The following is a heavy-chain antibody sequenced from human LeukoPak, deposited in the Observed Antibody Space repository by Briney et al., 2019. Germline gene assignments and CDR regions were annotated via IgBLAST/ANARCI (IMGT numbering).Heavy chain of an antibody. V-gene: IGHV3-20*04. CDR1: EFSVGSNY. CDR3: ARDRRDYGVPFDY. D-gene: IGHD4-17*01. CDR2: INWNGGST. Sequence: GGSLRLSCAASEFSVGSNYMTWVRQAPGKGLEWVSGINWNGGSTGYADSVRGRFTISRDNAKNSLYLQMNSLRAEDTALYYCARDRRDYGVPFDYWGQGTLVTVSS. J-gene: IGHJ4*02.